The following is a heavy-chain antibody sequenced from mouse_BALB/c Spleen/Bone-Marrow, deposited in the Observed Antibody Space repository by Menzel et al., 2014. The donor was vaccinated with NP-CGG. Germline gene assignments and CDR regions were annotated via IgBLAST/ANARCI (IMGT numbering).Heavy chain of an antibody. J-gene: IGHJ3*01. CDR3: ANYGYDGGVFAY. Sequence: EVQLQQSGAELVKPGTSVKLSCAASGFNIKDIYMHWVKRRPEQGLEWIGRIDPADDNIKYDPKFQGKATITADTSSNTAYLQLSSPTSEDTAVYYCANYGYDGGVFAYWGQRTLVTVSA. CDR1: GFNIKDIY. D-gene: IGHD2-2*01. V-gene: IGHV14-3*02. CDR2: IDPADDNI.